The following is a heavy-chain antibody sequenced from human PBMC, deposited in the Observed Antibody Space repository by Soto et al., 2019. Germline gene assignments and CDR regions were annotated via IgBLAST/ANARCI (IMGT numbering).Heavy chain of an antibody. D-gene: IGHD3-10*01. CDR1: GGSVSSRNYY. J-gene: IGHJ5*02. CDR2: LYYSGRT. Sequence: QVQLQESGPGLVKPSETLSLTCTVSGGSVSSRNYYWSWIRQPPGKGLEWIGYLYYSGRTNYNPPPSGGVTTSADASKKNFSRRLSPGTAADTPGYYGARGGFPSPNFRSAPGGRETLVTVSS. V-gene: IGHV4-61*01. CDR3: ARGGFPSPNFRSAP.